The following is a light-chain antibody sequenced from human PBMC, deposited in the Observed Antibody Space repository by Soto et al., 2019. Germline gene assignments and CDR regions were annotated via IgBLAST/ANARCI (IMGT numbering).Light chain of an antibody. V-gene: IGKV3-20*01. CDR1: QSVSSSY. CDR3: QQYGSSPYT. CDR2: GAS. J-gene: IGKJ2*01. Sequence: EIVLTQSPGTLSLSPGERATLSCRASQSVSSSYLAWYQQKPGQAPRLLIYGASSRATGIPDRFSGSGSGTGSTLTISRLEPEDFEVYYCQQYGSSPYTFGQGTKLEIK.